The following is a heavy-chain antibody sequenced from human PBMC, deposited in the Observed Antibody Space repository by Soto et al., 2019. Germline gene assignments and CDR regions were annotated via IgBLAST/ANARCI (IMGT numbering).Heavy chain of an antibody. Sequence: ASVKVSCKASGYTFTSYGISWVRQPPGQGLEWMGWISAHNGNTNYVQKFQGRVTMTTDTSTSTAYMELRSLRSDDTAVVYRARVLGGTNWNHFGYYYMDVWGKGTTVTVSS. D-gene: IGHD1-20*01. CDR3: ARVLGGTNWNHFGYYYMDV. CDR2: ISAHNGNT. CDR1: GYTFTSYG. J-gene: IGHJ6*03. V-gene: IGHV1-18*01.